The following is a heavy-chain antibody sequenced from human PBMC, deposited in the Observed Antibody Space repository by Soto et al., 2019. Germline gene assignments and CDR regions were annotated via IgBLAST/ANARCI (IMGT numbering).Heavy chain of an antibody. CDR3: ARDPIWTYTWNYARLNYLDP. CDR1: GYTFTNNV. CDR2: IHTAKGNT. V-gene: IGHV1-3*04. J-gene: IGHJ5*02. Sequence: QVQLVQSATEVKKPGASVKISCKASGYTFTNNVIHWLRQAPGQTLEWMGWIHTAKGNTKYSQKFEARVTLTRDTAASTAYIELNSLRSDDTAVYYCARDPIWTYTWNYARLNYLDPWGQGTLVTVSS. D-gene: IGHD1-7*01.